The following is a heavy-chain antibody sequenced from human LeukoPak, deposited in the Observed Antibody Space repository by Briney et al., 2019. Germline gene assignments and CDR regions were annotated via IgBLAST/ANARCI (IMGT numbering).Heavy chain of an antibody. D-gene: IGHD1-1*01. J-gene: IGHJ4*01. Sequence: GGSLRLSCATSGFTFSTYAMTWVRQAPGKGLEWVSAIDIYSTKTNYVDSVKGRFTISRDNSKNTLYLEMNSLRGEDTAIYYCARDWKADFWGHGTLVTVSS. CDR2: IDIYSTKT. CDR1: GFTFSTYA. CDR3: ARDWKADF. V-gene: IGHV3-23*05.